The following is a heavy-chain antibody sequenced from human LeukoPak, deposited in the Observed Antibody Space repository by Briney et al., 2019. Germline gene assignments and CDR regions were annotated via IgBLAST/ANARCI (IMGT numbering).Heavy chain of an antibody. Sequence: GGSLRLSCAASGITFSDHYMSWIRQAPGKGLEWVAHISSSGSTIEYAGSVKGRFAISRDNAKNSLYLQMTSLSVEDTAVYYCAREVRYTSSWYVYYYFDYWGQGTLVTVSS. CDR3: AREVRYTSSWYVYYYFDY. CDR2: ISSSGSTI. V-gene: IGHV3-11*01. J-gene: IGHJ4*02. CDR1: GITFSDHY. D-gene: IGHD6-13*01.